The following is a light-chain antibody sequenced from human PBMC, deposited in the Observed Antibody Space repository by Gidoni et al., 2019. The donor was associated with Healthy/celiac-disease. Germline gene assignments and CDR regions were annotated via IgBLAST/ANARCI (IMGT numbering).Light chain of an antibody. CDR1: QSVFDRSNNKNY. CDR2: WES. V-gene: IGKV4-1*01. Sequence: DIVMTQSPDSLAVSLGERATINCKSSQSVFDRSNNKNYIAWYQQKPVQPPKLLIYWESTRESGVPDRFSVSGSGTDFTLTISSLQAEDVAVYYCQQYYSTPFTFGPGTKVDIK. J-gene: IGKJ3*01. CDR3: QQYYSTPFT.